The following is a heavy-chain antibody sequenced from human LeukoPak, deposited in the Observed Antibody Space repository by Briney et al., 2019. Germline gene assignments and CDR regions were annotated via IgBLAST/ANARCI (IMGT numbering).Heavy chain of an antibody. CDR2: ISSSGSTI. V-gene: IGHV3-11*04. CDR3: ARFITIFVFDLNMDV. CDR1: GFTFSDYY. D-gene: IGHD3-3*01. Sequence: PGGSLRLSCAASGFTFSDYYMSWIRQAPGKGLEWVSYISSSGSTIYYADSVKGRFTISRDNAKNSLYLQMNSLRAEDTAVYYCARFITIFVFDLNMDVWGKGTTVTVSS. J-gene: IGHJ6*03.